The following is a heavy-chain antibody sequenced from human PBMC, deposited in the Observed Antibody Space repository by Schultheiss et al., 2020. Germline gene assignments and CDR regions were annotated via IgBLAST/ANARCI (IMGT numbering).Heavy chain of an antibody. J-gene: IGHJ6*02. CDR1: GFTFSSYA. CDR2: ISGSGGST. V-gene: IGHV3-23*01. Sequence: GGSLSLSCAASGFTFSSYAMSWVRQAPGKGLEWVSAISGSGGSTYYADSVKGRFTISRDNSKNTLYLQMNSLRAEDTAVYYCARDPGYYGSGTLPLYYYYGMDVCGQGATVTVSS. CDR3: ARDPGYYGSGTLPLYYYYGMDV. D-gene: IGHD3-10*01.